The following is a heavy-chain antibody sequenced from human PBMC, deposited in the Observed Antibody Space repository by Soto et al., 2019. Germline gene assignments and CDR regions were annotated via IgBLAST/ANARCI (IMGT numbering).Heavy chain of an antibody. V-gene: IGHV3-30*18. CDR3: ANGLGELSPESFDY. J-gene: IGHJ4*02. CDR2: ISYDGSDK. Sequence: QVQLVESGGGVVQPGRSLRLSCAASGFTFSYYAMHWVRQAPGKGLEWVAVISYDGSDKYYADSVKGRFTISRDKSKNTLNLQMNSLRADDTAVYYCANGLGELSPESFDYWGQGTLITVSS. D-gene: IGHD3-16*02. CDR1: GFTFSYYA.